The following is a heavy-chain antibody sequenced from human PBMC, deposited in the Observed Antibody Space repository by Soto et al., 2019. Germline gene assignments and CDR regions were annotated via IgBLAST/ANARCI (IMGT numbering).Heavy chain of an antibody. CDR1: GGTFNSYS. CDR2: LIPMFGVP. J-gene: IGHJ5*01. D-gene: IGHD2-21*02. V-gene: IGHV1-69*02. CDR3: ARSVVVTAIRPQEQKWFDS. Sequence: ASVKVSCKALGGTFNSYSMVWVRQAPGQGLEWMGRLIPMFGVPNYAQQFQGRVTITADKSTKTAYMELSSLRSEDTAVYYCARSVVVTAIRPQEQKWFDSWGQGTLVTVS.